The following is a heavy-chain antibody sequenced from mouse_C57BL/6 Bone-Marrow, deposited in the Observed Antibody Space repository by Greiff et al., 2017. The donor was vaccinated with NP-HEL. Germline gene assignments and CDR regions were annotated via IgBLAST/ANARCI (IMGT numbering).Heavy chain of an antibody. CDR1: GYAFSSYW. D-gene: IGHD1-1*01. CDR2: IYPGDGDT. CDR3: SRLRWLDWYFDV. V-gene: IGHV1-80*01. Sequence: LQESGAELVKPGASVKISCKASGYAFSSYWMNWVKQRPGKGLEWIGQIYPGDGDTNYNGKFKGKATLTADKSSSTAYMQLSSLTSEDSAVYFCSRLRWLDWYFDVWGTGTTVTVSS. J-gene: IGHJ1*03.